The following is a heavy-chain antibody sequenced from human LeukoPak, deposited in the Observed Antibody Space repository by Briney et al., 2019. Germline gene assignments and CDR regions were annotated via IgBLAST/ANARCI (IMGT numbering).Heavy chain of an antibody. V-gene: IGHV4-39*07. CDR1: GGSISNKY. D-gene: IGHD6-19*01. Sequence: SETLSLTCTVSGGSISNKYWSWIRQPPGKGLEWIGSIDYSGSTYYNPSLKSRVTISVDTSNNQFSLNLSSVTAADTAMYYCARTDSSGWWFYFDYWGQGTQVTVSS. CDR2: IDYSGST. CDR3: ARTDSSGWWFYFDY. J-gene: IGHJ4*02.